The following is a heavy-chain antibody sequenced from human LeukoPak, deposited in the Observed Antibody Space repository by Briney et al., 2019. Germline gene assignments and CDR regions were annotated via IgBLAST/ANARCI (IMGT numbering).Heavy chain of an antibody. CDR1: GFTFRNYW. J-gene: IGHJ4*02. CDR2: TKPDGSAE. CDR3: ARGGGLNTNLDY. Sequence: GGSLRLSCAASGFTFRNYWMGWVRQAPGKGLEWVANTKPDGSAEYYADSVRGRFTTSRDNANNLLYLQMNRLRAEDTAVYYCARGGGLNTNLDYWGQGTLVTVSS. D-gene: IGHD2-15*01. V-gene: IGHV3-7*01.